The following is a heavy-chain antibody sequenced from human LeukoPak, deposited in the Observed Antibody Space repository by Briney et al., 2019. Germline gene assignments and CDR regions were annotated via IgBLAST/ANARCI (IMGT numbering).Heavy chain of an antibody. J-gene: IGHJ6*03. Sequence: PGGSLRLSCAASGFTFSSYSMNWVRQAPGKGLEWVSYISSSSSTIYYADSVKGRFTISRDNAKNSLYLQMNSLRAEDTAVYYCAKVPNPTGGAGSHYYYYYYMDVWGKGTTVTVSS. CDR3: AKVPNPTGGAGSHYYYYYYMDV. D-gene: IGHD1-14*01. V-gene: IGHV3-48*04. CDR2: ISSSSSTI. CDR1: GFTFSSYS.